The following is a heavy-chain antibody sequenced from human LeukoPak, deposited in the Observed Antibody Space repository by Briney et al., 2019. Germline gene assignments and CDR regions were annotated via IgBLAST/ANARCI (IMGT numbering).Heavy chain of an antibody. V-gene: IGHV3-23*01. D-gene: IGHD1-26*01. CDR2: ISGGGGST. CDR3: AKGGKWDVTPFDY. CDR1: GFTFTSYS. Sequence: GGSLRLSCAASGFTFTSYSMNWVRQAPGKGLEWVSTISGGGGSTYYAGSVKGRFTISRDNSKNTLYLHVNSLRAEDTAVYYCAKGGKWDVTPFDYWGQGTLVTVSS. J-gene: IGHJ4*02.